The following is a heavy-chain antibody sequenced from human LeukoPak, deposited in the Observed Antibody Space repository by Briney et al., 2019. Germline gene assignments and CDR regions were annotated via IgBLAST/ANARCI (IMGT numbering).Heavy chain of an antibody. Sequence: GGSLRLSCAASGYSFNAYAMSWVRQAPGKGLEWVSSITGDGNTIIYADSVKGRFTISRDYSKNALYLQMNSLRVEDTAIYYCAKRGDYYSYYYVMEVWGQGTTVIVSS. J-gene: IGHJ6*02. CDR1: GYSFNAYA. V-gene: IGHV3-23*01. D-gene: IGHD2-21*02. CDR3: AKRGDYYSYYYVMEV. CDR2: ITGDGNTI.